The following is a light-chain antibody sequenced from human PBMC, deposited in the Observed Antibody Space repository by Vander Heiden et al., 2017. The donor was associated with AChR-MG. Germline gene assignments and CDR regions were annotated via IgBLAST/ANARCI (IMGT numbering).Light chain of an antibody. J-gene: IGLJ2*01. CDR1: SSDVGGYNY. CDR2: EVS. V-gene: IGLV2-8*01. CDR3: SSYAGSNNHVV. Sequence: SESRGSAVTISCTGTSSDVGGYNYVSWYQQHPGKAPKLMIYEVSKRPSGVPDRFSGSKSGNTASPTVSGLQAEDEADYYCSSYAGSNNHVVFGGGTKLTVL.